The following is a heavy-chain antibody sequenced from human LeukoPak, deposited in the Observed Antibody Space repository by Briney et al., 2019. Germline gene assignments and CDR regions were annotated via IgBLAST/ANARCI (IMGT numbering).Heavy chain of an antibody. Sequence: KPSETLSLTCTVSGGSMSHYYWSWIRQPPGKGLEWIGYIYYLGSTNYKPSLKSRVTISIDTSKSQFSLRLNSVTAADTAVYYCARTGETFFDYWGQGTLVTVSS. D-gene: IGHD1-1*01. CDR1: GGSMSHYY. CDR2: IYYLGST. CDR3: ARTGETFFDY. V-gene: IGHV4-59*12. J-gene: IGHJ4*02.